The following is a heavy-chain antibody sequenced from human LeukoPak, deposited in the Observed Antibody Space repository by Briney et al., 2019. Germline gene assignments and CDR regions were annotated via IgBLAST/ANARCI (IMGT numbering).Heavy chain of an antibody. D-gene: IGHD2-2*02. J-gene: IGHJ5*02. CDR1: GFTFSVYA. V-gene: IGHV3-23*01. CDR2: ISGSSSHT. CDR3: AKEHDYTNAAPEWGFNS. Sequence: GGSLRLSCAASGFTFSVYAMSWVRQAPGKGLEWVSGISGSSSHTKDADFVRGRFTIYRDNSRNTLFLQLNSLTAEDTAVYYCAKEHDYTNAAPEWGFNSWGQGSLVIVSS.